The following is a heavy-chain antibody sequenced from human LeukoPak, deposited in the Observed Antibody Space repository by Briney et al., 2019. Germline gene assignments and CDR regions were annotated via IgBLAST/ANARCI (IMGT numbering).Heavy chain of an antibody. CDR3: ARDRVATGLGP. V-gene: IGHV4-39*07. J-gene: IGHJ5*02. CDR2: IYYSGST. CDR1: GGSISTSSYY. Sequence: SETLSLTCTVSGGSISTSSYYWGWIRQPPGKGLEWIGSIYYSGSTYYNPSLKSRVTISVDTSKNQFSLKLSSVTAADTALYYCARDRVATGLGPWGQGTLVTVSS. D-gene: IGHD5-12*01.